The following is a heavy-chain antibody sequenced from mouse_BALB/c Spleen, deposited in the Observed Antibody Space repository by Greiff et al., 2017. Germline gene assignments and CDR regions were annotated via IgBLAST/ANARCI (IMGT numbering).Heavy chain of an antibody. CDR2: ISSGGSYT. J-gene: IGHJ2*01. CDR1: GFTFSSYT. Sequence: EVKLVESGGGLVKPGGSLKLSCAASGFTFSSYTMSWVRQTPEKRLEWVATISSGGSYTYYPDSVKGRFTISRDNAKNTLYLQMSSLKSEDTAMYYCTRVFTTVVATSDYWGQGTTLTVSS. CDR3: TRVFTTVVATSDY. V-gene: IGHV5-6-4*01. D-gene: IGHD1-1*01.